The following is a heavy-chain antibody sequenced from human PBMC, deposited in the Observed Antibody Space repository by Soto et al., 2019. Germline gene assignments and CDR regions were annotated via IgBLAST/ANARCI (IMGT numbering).Heavy chain of an antibody. CDR2: ISGNNGDT. CDR3: ARDFQT. J-gene: IGHJ5*02. CDR1: GYTFTNFG. V-gene: IGHV1-18*01. Sequence: ASVKVSCKASGYTFTNFGINWVRQAPGQGLEWVGWISGNNGDTDYAQNLQGRVTLTTDTSTTTAYMEMRSLTYDDTAMYYCARDFQTWGQGTLVTVSS.